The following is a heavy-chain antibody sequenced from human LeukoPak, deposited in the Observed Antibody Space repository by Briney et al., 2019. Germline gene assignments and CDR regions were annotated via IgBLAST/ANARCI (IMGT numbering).Heavy chain of an antibody. J-gene: IGHJ6*02. V-gene: IGHV3-23*03. D-gene: IGHD3-10*01. Sequence: GGSLRLSCATSGFTFSSYAMSWVRQAPGKGLEWVSVIYIGGDTYYADSVKGRFTISRDNSKNTLYLQMNSLRAEDTAGYYCASGRGRASDYYYGMDVWGQGTTVTVSS. CDR1: GFTFSSYA. CDR2: IYIGGDT. CDR3: ASGRGRASDYYYGMDV.